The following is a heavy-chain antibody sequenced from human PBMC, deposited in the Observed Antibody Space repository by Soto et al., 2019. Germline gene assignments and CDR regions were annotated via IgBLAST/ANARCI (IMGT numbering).Heavy chain of an antibody. CDR3: ARDLGYSYGLYYYYMDV. D-gene: IGHD5-18*01. V-gene: IGHV4-59*01. J-gene: IGHJ6*03. CDR1: GDSISSYY. Sequence: PSETLSLTCTVSGDSISSYYWSWIRQPPGKGLEWIGYIYYSGSTNYNPSLKSRVTISVDTSKNQFSLKLSSVTAADTAVYYCARDLGYSYGLYYYYMDVWGKGTTVTVSS. CDR2: IYYSGST.